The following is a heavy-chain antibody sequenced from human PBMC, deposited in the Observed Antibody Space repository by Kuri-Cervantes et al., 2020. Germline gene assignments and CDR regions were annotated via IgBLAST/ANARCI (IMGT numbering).Heavy chain of an antibody. CDR2: IYHSGST. D-gene: IGHD4-17*01. CDR1: DYSISSGYY. Sequence: GSLRLSCAVSDYSISSGYYWGWIRQPPGKGLEWIGSIYHSGSTYYNPSLKSRVTISVDTSKNQFSLKLSSVTAADTAVYYCARVDGDYTAWGQGTLVTVSS. CDR3: ARVDGDYTA. J-gene: IGHJ5*02. V-gene: IGHV4-38-2*01.